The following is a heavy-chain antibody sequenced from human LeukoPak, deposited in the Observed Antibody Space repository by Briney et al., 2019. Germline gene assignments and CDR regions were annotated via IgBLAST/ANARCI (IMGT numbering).Heavy chain of an antibody. V-gene: IGHV3-30*02. J-gene: IGHJ4*02. CDR1: GFVFSNYG. Sequence: GGSLRLSCAASGFVFSNYGMHWVRQAPGKGLEWVAFVRYDGSNEYYADSVKGRFTISRDNSKNTLYLQMNRLTTEATGVYSCAKDSNSGYVAVGPNFWGRGTLVTVSS. CDR3: AKDSNSGYVAVGPNF. D-gene: IGHD5-12*01. CDR2: VRYDGSNE.